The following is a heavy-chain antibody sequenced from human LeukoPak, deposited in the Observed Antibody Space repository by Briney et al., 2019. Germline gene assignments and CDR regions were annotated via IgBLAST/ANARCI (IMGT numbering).Heavy chain of an antibody. V-gene: IGHV3-23*01. Sequence: HPGGSLRLSCAASGFTFSTYTMSWVRQTPGKGLEWVSAISGSGGNTYYADSVKGRFTISRDNSKNTLYLQMNSLRAEDTALYYCAKDRGFYYDSSGYLGFDYWGQGALVTVSS. D-gene: IGHD3-22*01. CDR1: GFTFSTYT. CDR3: AKDRGFYYDSSGYLGFDY. CDR2: ISGSGGNT. J-gene: IGHJ4*02.